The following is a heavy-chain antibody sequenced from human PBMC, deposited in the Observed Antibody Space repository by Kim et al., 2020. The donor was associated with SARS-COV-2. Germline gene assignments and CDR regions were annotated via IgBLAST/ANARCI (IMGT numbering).Heavy chain of an antibody. Sequence: GGSLRLSCTASGFTFGDYAMSWVRQAPGKGLEWVGFIRSKAYGGTTEYAASVKGRFTISRDDSKSIAYLQMNSLKTEDTAVYYCTRERYSSSWYIRNAFDIWGQGTMVTVSS. V-gene: IGHV3-49*04. CDR3: TRERYSSSWYIRNAFDI. J-gene: IGHJ3*02. CDR2: IRSKAYGGTT. D-gene: IGHD6-13*01. CDR1: GFTFGDYA.